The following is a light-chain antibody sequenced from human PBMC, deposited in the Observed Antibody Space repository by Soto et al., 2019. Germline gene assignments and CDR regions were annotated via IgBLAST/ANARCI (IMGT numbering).Light chain of an antibody. Sequence: IQMAESPSSMSASVGDRVTITCQASQDISNYLNWYQQKPGKAPKLLIYDASNLETGVPSRFSGSGYGTDVTVTISSLQPEDIATYYGQLYDTPPITFDG. J-gene: IGKJ4*01. V-gene: IGKV1-33*01. CDR3: QLYDTPPIT. CDR2: DAS. CDR1: QDISNY.